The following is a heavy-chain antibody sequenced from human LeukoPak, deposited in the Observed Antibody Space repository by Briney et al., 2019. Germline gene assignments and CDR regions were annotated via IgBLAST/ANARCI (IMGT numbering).Heavy chain of an antibody. V-gene: IGHV1-18*01. CDR2: ISAYNGNT. Sequence: ASVKVSCKASGYTFTSYGISWVRQAPGQGLEWMGWISAYNGNTNYAQKLQGRVTMTTDTSTSTAYMELRSLRSDDTAVYYCARDTVTMIVVVITIDAFDIWGQGTKVTVSS. D-gene: IGHD3-22*01. CDR3: ARDTVTMIVVVITIDAFDI. J-gene: IGHJ3*02. CDR1: GYTFTSYG.